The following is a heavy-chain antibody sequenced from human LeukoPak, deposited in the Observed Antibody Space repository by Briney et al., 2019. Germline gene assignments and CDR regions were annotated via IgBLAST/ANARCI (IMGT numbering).Heavy chain of an antibody. D-gene: IGHD6-19*01. CDR3: ARERVPYSSGWFCMDV. V-gene: IGHV3-23*01. CDR2: ISGSGGST. Sequence: PGGSLRLSCAASGFTFSSYAMSWVRQAPGKGLEWVSAISGSGGSTYYADSVKGRFTISRDNSKNTLYLQMNSLRAEDTAVYYCARERVPYSSGWFCMDVWGQGTTVTVSS. J-gene: IGHJ6*02. CDR1: GFTFSSYA.